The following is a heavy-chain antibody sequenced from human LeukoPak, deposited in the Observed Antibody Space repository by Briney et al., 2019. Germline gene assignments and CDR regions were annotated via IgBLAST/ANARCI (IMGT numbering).Heavy chain of an antibody. CDR2: IYYSGST. CDR1: GGSISSSSYY. CDR3: ARANWNDTYYYYYYMDV. J-gene: IGHJ6*03. Sequence: SETLSLTCTVSGGSISSSSYYWGWIRQPPGKVLEWIGSIYYSGSTYYNPSLKSRVTISVDTSKNQFSLKLSSVTAADTAVYYCARANWNDTYYYYYYMDVWGKGTTVTVSS. V-gene: IGHV4-39*07. D-gene: IGHD1-20*01.